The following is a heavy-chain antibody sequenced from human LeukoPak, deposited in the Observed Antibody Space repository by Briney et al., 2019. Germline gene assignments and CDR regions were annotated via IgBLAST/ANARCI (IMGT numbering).Heavy chain of an antibody. V-gene: IGHV3-23*01. CDR2: ISGSGCST. CDR1: GFPFSSYA. Sequence: GGSLRLSCAASGFPFSSYAMSWVRQAPGKGLEWVSAISGSGCSTYYADSVKGRFTISRDNYKNTQYLQMNSLRAEDTAVYYCAKVFYDILTCNDYWGQGTLVTVSS. CDR3: AKVFYDILTCNDY. J-gene: IGHJ4*02. D-gene: IGHD3-9*01.